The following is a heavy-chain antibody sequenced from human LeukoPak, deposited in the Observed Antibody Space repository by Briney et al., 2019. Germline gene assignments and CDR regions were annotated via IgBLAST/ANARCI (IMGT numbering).Heavy chain of an antibody. J-gene: IGHJ4*02. V-gene: IGHV4-39*01. D-gene: IGHD2-2*01. CDR2: IFYSGTT. CDR3: ASENCSGTSCSSFDY. Sequence: SEALSLTCTVSGGSISSRSYYWGWIRQPPGKGLEWIGSIFYSGTTYYNPSLKSRVTISVDTSKNQFSLRLSSVTAADTAVYYCASENCSGTSCSSFDYWGQGTLVTVSS. CDR1: GGSISSRSYY.